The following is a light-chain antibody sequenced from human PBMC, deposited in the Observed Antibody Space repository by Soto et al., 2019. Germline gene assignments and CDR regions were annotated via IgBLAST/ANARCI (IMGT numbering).Light chain of an antibody. Sequence: DIQMTQSPSTLSGSVGDRVSITCRASQTISSWLAWYQQKPGKAPKLLIYKASTLQSGVPSRFSGSGSGTDFTLTISSLEPEDFAVYYCQQRINLAFGQGTKVDI. CDR3: QQRINLA. V-gene: IGKV1-5*03. J-gene: IGKJ1*01. CDR1: QTISSW. CDR2: KAS.